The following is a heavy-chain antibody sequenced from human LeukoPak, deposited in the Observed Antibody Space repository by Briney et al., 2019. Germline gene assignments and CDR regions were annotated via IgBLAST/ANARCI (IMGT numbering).Heavy chain of an antibody. J-gene: IGHJ4*02. CDR3: ARAYYYHSSGYYFDY. D-gene: IGHD3-22*01. Sequence: SVKASCKASGGTFSSYAISWVRQAPGQGLEWMGGSIPIFGTANYAQKFQGRVTITTDKSTSTAYMELSSLRSEDTAVYYCARAYYYHSSGYYFDYWGQGTLVTVSS. CDR2: SIPIFGTA. CDR1: GGTFSSYA. V-gene: IGHV1-69*05.